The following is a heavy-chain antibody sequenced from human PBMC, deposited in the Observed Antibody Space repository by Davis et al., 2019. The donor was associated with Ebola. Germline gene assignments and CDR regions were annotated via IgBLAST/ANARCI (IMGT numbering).Heavy chain of an antibody. D-gene: IGHD3-10*01. CDR3: AREVSGSFY. CDR1: GYTFSSYD. Sequence: ASVLVSCKASGYTFSSYDINWVRQATGQGLEWMGWMNPNSGNTGYAQKFQGRVNMTRNTSISTAYMELSSLRSEDTAVYYCAREVSGSFYWGQGTLVTVSS. V-gene: IGHV1-8*01. J-gene: IGHJ4*02. CDR2: MNPNSGNT.